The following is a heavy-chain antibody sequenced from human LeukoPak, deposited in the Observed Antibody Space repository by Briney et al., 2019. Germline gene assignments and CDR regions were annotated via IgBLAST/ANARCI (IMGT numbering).Heavy chain of an antibody. D-gene: IGHD1-1*01. V-gene: IGHV3-21*01. Sequence: PGGSLRLSCVASGFTVDTYWMSWVRQAPGKGLEWVSSISSSSSYIYYADSVKGRFTISRDNAKNSLYLQMNSLRAEDTAVYYCARDRDPHVIGTTAIDYWGQGTLVTVSS. CDR2: ISSSSSYI. CDR1: GFTVDTYW. CDR3: ARDRDPHVIGTTAIDY. J-gene: IGHJ4*02.